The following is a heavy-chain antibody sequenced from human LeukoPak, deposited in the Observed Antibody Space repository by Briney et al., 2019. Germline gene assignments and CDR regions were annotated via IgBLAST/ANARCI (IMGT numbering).Heavy chain of an antibody. CDR1: GYTFSDYG. V-gene: IGHV1-18*01. D-gene: IGHD1-26*01. CDR3: GRSREGLYSGSSLDY. Sequence: ASVKVSCKASGYTFSDYGISWVRQAPGQGLEWMGWISGYNGNTNYAQKLQGIVTVTTDTSTSTAYMELRSLKSDDTAVYYCGRSREGLYSGSSLDYWGQGTLVTVSS. J-gene: IGHJ4*02. CDR2: ISGYNGNT.